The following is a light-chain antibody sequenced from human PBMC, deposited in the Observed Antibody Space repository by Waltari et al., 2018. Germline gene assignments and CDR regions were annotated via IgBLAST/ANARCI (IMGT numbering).Light chain of an antibody. CDR1: SSNIGAGFE. CDR2: ASY. CDR3: QSYDSSLSGGV. Sequence: QSVLTQPPSVPGAPGQRVTIPCTGTSSNIGAGFEVFSYKQLPGSAPTLLIFASYNPSSGVPDRFSGSTSGTSASLTITGLQAEDEADYYCQSYDSSLSGGVFGGGTRLTVL. V-gene: IGLV1-40*01. J-gene: IGLJ3*02.